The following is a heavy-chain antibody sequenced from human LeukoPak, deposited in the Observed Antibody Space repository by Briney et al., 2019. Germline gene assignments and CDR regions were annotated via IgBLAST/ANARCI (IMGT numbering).Heavy chain of an antibody. V-gene: IGHV3-11*01. D-gene: IGHD3-22*01. Sequence: GGSLRLSCAASGFTFSDYYMSWLRQAPGKGLEWVAYICDSGRTVYYADSVKGRFTISRDNAKSSVYPQTNNLRAEDTAVYYCARDRLGDYDHSGYYDKWGQGTLVTVSS. CDR2: ICDSGRTV. J-gene: IGHJ4*02. CDR1: GFTFSDYY. CDR3: ARDRLGDYDHSGYYDK.